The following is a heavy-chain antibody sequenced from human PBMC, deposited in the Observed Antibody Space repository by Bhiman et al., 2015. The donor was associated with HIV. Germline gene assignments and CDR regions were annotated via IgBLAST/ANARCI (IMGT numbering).Heavy chain of an antibody. D-gene: IGHD6-13*01. J-gene: IGHJ3*02. CDR3: AREIPSSSWYGDAFDI. CDR2: IYSGGST. CDR1: GFTVSSNY. V-gene: IGHV3-53*01. Sequence: EVQLVESGGGLIQPGGSLRLSCAASGFTVSSNYMSWVRQAPGKGLEWVSVIYSGGSTYYADSVKGRFTISRDNSKNTLYLQMNSLRAEDTAVYYCAREIPSSSWYGDAFDIWGQGTMVTVSS.